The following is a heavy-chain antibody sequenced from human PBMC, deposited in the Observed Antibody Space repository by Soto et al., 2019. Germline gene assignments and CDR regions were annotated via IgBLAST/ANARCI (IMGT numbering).Heavy chain of an antibody. V-gene: IGHV1-69*01. D-gene: IGHD5-18*01. J-gene: IGHJ4*02. CDR2: ISPIFGTA. Sequence: QVQLVQSGAEVKKPGSSVKVSCKASGGTFSSYAISWVRQAPGQGLAWMGGISPIFGTANYAQKFQGRFTISADESTSAAYMELSSLRSDDTAVYYCAMPPGSSYGPLFDYWGQGPLVTVSS. CDR1: GGTFSSYA. CDR3: AMPPGSSYGPLFDY.